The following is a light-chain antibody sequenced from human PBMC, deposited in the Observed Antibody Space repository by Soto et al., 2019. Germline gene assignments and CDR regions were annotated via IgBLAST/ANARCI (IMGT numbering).Light chain of an antibody. CDR1: QSVKTN. CDR2: GAS. CDR3: QQYVNLLVT. V-gene: IGKV3-15*01. Sequence: EIVMTQSPATLSVSPGERGTLSCRASQSVKTNLAWYQQRPGQAPRLLVYGASTRAPGIPARFYGSGFGTDFTLTISSLQSEDFAVYYCQQYVNLLVTFGGGTKVE. J-gene: IGKJ4*01.